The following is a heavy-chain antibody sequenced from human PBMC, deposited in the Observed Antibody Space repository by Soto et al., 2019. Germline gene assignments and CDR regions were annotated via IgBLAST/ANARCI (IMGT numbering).Heavy chain of an antibody. J-gene: IGHJ6*02. CDR1: GGPFSSYA. D-gene: IGHD3-22*01. CDR3: ARDPYYYDSSGYDHSFYYYGMDV. Sequence: ASVKVSCKASGGPFSSYAISWLRQAPGQGLEWMGGIIPIFGTAHDAQKLQGRVTITADESTSTAYMELSGLRSEGTAAYYCARDPYYYDSSGYDHSFYYYGMDVWGQGSTVTVSS. V-gene: IGHV1-69*13. CDR2: IIPIFGTA.